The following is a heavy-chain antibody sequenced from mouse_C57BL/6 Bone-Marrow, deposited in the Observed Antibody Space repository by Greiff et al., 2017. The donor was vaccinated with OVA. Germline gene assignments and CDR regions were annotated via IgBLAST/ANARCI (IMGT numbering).Heavy chain of an antibody. D-gene: IGHD4-1*01. CDR3: ARLTLYYYAMDY. V-gene: IGHV5-12*01. Sequence: DVKLVESGGGLVQPGGSLKLSCAASGFTFSDYYMYWVRQTPEKRLEWVAYISNGGGSTYYPDTVKGRFTISRDNAKNTLYLQMSRLKSEDTAIYYCARLTLYYYAMDYWGQGTSVTVSS. CDR1: GFTFSDYY. J-gene: IGHJ4*01. CDR2: ISNGGGST.